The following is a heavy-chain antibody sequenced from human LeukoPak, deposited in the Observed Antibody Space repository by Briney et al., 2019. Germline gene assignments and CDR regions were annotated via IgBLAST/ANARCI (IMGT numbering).Heavy chain of an antibody. Sequence: GGSLRLSCAASGFTFNTYELNWVRQAPGKGLEWLSYISTSSTTIYYADSVKGRFTISRDNAKNSLYLQMNSLRAEDTAVYYCARDKYYYDSSGGGYYFDYWGQGTLVTVSS. D-gene: IGHD3-22*01. CDR3: ARDKYYYDSSGGGYYFDY. J-gene: IGHJ4*02. V-gene: IGHV3-48*03. CDR1: GFTFNTYE. CDR2: ISTSSTTI.